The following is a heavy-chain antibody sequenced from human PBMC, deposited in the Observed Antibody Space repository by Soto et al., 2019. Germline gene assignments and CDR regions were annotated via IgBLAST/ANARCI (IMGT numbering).Heavy chain of an antibody. CDR3: AREDYGDSNFDY. CDR1: GYTFTGYY. CDR2: INPNSGGT. Sequence: EASVKVSCKASGYTFTGYYMHWVRQAPGQGLEWMGWINPNSGGTKYAQKFQGWVSMTRDTSISTAYMELSRLRSDDTAVYYCAREDYGDSNFDYWGQGTLVTVSS. D-gene: IGHD4-17*01. V-gene: IGHV1-2*04. J-gene: IGHJ4*02.